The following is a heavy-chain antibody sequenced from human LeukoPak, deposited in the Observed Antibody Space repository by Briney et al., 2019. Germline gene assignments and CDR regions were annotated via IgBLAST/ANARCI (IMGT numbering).Heavy chain of an antibody. V-gene: IGHV1-24*01. CDR2: FDPEDGET. D-gene: IGHD3-9*01. CDR1: GYTLTELS. CDR3: ARFIRYCDNMNCPGGNMDV. J-gene: IGHJ6*03. Sequence: GASVKVSCKVSGYTLTELSMHWVRQAPGKGLEWMGGFDPEDGETIYAQKFQGRVTMTEDTSTDTAYMELSSLRSEDTAVYYCARFIRYCDNMNCPGGNMDVWGEGTTVTVSS.